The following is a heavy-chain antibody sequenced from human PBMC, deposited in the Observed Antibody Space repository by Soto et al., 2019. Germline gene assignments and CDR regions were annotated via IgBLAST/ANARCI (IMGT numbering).Heavy chain of an antibody. CDR1: GFTFSSYA. Sequence: LRLSCAASGFTFSSYAMHWVRQAPGKGLEWVAVISYDGSNKYYADSVKGRFTISRDNSKNTLYLQMNSLRAEDTAVYYCARIRDGYPLGYFDYWGQGTLVTVSS. CDR3: ARIRDGYPLGYFDY. D-gene: IGHD5-12*01. V-gene: IGHV3-30-3*01. CDR2: ISYDGSNK. J-gene: IGHJ4*02.